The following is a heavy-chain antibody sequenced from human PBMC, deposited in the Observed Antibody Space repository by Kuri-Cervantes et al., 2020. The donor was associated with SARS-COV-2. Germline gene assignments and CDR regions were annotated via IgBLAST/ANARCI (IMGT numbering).Heavy chain of an antibody. CDR2: IYHRGST. V-gene: IGHV4-39*07. CDR1: GGSISSSSYY. CDR3: ARETGEGWFDP. Sequence: GSLRLSCTVSGGSISSSSYYWGWIRQPPGKGLEWIGSIYHRGSTYYNPSLKSRVTISVDTSKNQFSLKLSSVTAADTAVYYCARETGEGWFDPWGQGTLVTVSS. D-gene: IGHD7-27*01. J-gene: IGHJ5*02.